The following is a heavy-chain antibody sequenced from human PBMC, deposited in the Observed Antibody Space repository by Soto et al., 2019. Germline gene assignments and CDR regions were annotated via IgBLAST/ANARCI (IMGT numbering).Heavy chain of an antibody. J-gene: IGHJ4*02. V-gene: IGHV3-23*01. Sequence: GGSLRLSCAASGVTFTSYAMTWVRQVPGEGLQWVSSISKSGDSTYYADSVKGRFTTSRDNSKNTLYLQMNSLRAEDTAIYYCAKGSFGFDFWGQGTLVTVSS. CDR1: GVTFTSYA. CDR2: ISKSGDST. D-gene: IGHD3-10*01. CDR3: AKGSFGFDF.